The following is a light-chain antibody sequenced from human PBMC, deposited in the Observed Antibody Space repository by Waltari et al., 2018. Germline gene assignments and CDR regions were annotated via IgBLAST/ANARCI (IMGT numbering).Light chain of an antibody. CDR2: DVT. J-gene: IGLJ3*02. CDR1: TNDLGSYNY. Sequence: SALTQPRSVSGSPGQSVTISCTGTTNDLGSYNYVSWYQQHPGKAPKLIILDVTKRPSGVPDRLSGPQSGNTASRTISGLRAEDEAEYYCCSYAGSYTWVFGGGTKLTVV. V-gene: IGLV2-11*01. CDR3: CSYAGSYTWV.